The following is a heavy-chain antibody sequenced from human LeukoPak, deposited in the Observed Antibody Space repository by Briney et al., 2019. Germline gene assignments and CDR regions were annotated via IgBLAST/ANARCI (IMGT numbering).Heavy chain of an antibody. V-gene: IGHV4-59*01. D-gene: IGHD3-9*01. CDR1: GGSISSYY. Sequence: SETLSLTCSVSGGSISSYYWSWIRQPPGKGLEWIGYIYYSGSTKYNPSLKSRVTISVDTSKNQFSLKLSSVTAADTAVYYCARSRDILTGYHFDYWGQGTLVTVSS. CDR2: IYYSGST. J-gene: IGHJ4*02. CDR3: ARSRDILTGYHFDY.